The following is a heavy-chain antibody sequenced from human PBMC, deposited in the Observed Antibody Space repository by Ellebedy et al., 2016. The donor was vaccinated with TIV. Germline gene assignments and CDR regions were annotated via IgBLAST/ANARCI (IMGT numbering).Heavy chain of an antibody. V-gene: IGHV3-23*01. Sequence: PGGSLRLSCAASGFTFSSNSMNWVRQAPGKGLEWVSAISGSGDRTYYVDSVKGRFTISRDNSKNTLYLQMNSLRAEDTAVYYCAKDRYGDYVVYFDYWGQGALVTVSS. CDR2: ISGSGDRT. CDR1: GFTFSSNS. J-gene: IGHJ4*02. D-gene: IGHD4-17*01. CDR3: AKDRYGDYVVYFDY.